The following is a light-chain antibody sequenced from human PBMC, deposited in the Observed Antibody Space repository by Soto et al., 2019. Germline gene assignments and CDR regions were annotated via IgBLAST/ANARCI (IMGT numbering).Light chain of an antibody. V-gene: IGKV3-20*01. CDR2: GAS. CDR1: QSVSSTY. CDR3: QQYGSSPYT. J-gene: IGKJ2*01. Sequence: EIVLTQSPGTLSLSPGERATLSCRASQSVSSTYLAWYQQKPGQAPRLLIYGASIRATGVPDRFSGSGSGTVFTLTISRLEPEDFAVYYCQQYGSSPYTFGQGTKLEIK.